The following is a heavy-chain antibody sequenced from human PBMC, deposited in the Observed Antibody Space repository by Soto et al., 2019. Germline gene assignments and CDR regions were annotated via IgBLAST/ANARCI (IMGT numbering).Heavy chain of an antibody. J-gene: IGHJ6*03. Sequence: SETLSLTCTVSGGSISSHYWSWIRQPPGKGLEYIGYISYTGGANYNASLKSRVTISVDMPKNQFSLKLSSVTAADTAVYYCARSYYDFWSASYYYYLDVWGKGTTVTVSS. CDR1: GGSISSHY. CDR2: ISYTGGA. V-gene: IGHV4-59*08. CDR3: ARSYYDFWSASYYYYLDV. D-gene: IGHD3-3*01.